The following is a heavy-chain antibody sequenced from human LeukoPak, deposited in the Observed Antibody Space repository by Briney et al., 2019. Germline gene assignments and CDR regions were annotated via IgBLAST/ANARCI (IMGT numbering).Heavy chain of an antibody. CDR3: ARDRSPRYCSSTSCYGIDY. V-gene: IGHV3-23*01. CDR2: ISDSGANT. D-gene: IGHD2-2*01. Sequence: GGTLRLSCAASGFTFSSYSMSWVRQAPGKGLEWVSIISDSGANTYYADSVKGRFTISRDNSKNTLYLQMNSLRAEDTAVYYCARDRSPRYCSSTSCYGIDYWGQGTLVTVSS. CDR1: GFTFSSYS. J-gene: IGHJ4*02.